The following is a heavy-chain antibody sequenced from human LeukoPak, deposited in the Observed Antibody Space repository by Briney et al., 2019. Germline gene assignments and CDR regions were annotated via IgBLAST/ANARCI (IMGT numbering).Heavy chain of an antibody. Sequence: SETLSLTCTVSGGSISSYYWSWIRQPPGKGLEWIGYIYYSGSTNYNPSLKSRVTISVDTSKNQFSLKLSSVTAADTAVYCRGRAYYYDSRGYGGGRIGSFDYWGQGTLVTVSS. V-gene: IGHV4-59*01. CDR3: GRAYYYDSRGYGGGRIGSFDY. D-gene: IGHD3-22*01. CDR1: GGSISSYY. CDR2: IYYSGST. J-gene: IGHJ4*02.